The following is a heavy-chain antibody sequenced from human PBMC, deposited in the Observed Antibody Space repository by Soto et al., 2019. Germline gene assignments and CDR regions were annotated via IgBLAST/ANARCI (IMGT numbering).Heavy chain of an antibody. J-gene: IGHJ5*02. CDR3: AKTAGYDYVWGSSGLDP. V-gene: IGHV3-30*18. Sequence: QVQLVESGGGVVQPGRSLRLSCAGSGFTFSSYGMHWVRQAPGKGLEWVAVISYDGSDKYYGDSVKGRFTISRDDSKNTLDLQMNSLRVEDTAIYDCAKTAGYDYVWGSSGLDPWGQGTLVTVSS. CDR1: GFTFSSYG. CDR2: ISYDGSDK. D-gene: IGHD3-16*01.